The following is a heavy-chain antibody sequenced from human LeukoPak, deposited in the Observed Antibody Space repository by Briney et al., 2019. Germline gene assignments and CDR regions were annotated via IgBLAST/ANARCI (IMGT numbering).Heavy chain of an antibody. CDR1: GGSISSYY. J-gene: IGHJ6*02. CDR2: IYDSGST. Sequence: SETLSLTCTVSGGSISSYYWSWIRQPPGKGLEWIGYIYDSGSTNYNPSLKSRVTISVDTSKNQFSLKLSSVTAADTAVYYCARGGGTNYYSYGLDVWGQGTTVTVSS. D-gene: IGHD1-1*01. V-gene: IGHV4-59*01. CDR3: ARGGGTNYYSYGLDV.